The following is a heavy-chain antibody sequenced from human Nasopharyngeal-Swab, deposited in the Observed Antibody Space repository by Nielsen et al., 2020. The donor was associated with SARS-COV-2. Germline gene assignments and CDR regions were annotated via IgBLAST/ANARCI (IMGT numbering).Heavy chain of an antibody. CDR2: VTGSGATT. J-gene: IGHJ4*02. Sequence: GESLKISCAASGFPFSSYWMTWVRQAPGKGLEWVSSVTGSGATTYYADSVKGRFTISRDNSKNTLHLQMNSLRAEDTAVYYCAKGGGYSVMWGQGTLVTVSS. D-gene: IGHD3-22*01. V-gene: IGHV3-23*01. CDR3: AKGGGYSVM. CDR1: GFPFSSYW.